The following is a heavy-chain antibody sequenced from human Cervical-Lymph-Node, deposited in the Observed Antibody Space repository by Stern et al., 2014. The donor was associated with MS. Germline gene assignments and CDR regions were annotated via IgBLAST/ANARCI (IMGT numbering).Heavy chain of an antibody. J-gene: IGHJ4*02. CDR3: AREHYYDSTVYYPLFDC. Sequence: VQLVESGGGVVQPGRSLRLSCVASGFTFSNYAMHWVRQAPGKGLEWVAIISHGGSDKYYADSVKGRFTISRDHSKNTLYLQMNSLRAEDPAVYYCAREHYYDSTVYYPLFDCWGQGTLVTVSS. CDR1: GFTFSNYA. V-gene: IGHV3-30-3*01. D-gene: IGHD3-22*01. CDR2: ISHGGSDK.